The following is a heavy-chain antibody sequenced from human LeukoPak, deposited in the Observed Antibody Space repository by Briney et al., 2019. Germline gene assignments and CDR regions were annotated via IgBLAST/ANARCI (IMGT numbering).Heavy chain of an antibody. CDR1: GGTFSSYA. CDR2: IIPILGIA. D-gene: IGHD3-22*01. Sequence: EASVTVSCKASGGTFSSYAISWVRQAPGQGLAWMGRIIPILGIANYAQKFQGRVTITADKSTSTAYMELSSLRSEDTAVYYCARGYYYDSSGYLAGYYFDYWGQGTLVTVSS. CDR3: ARGYYYDSSGYLAGYYFDY. V-gene: IGHV1-69*04. J-gene: IGHJ4*02.